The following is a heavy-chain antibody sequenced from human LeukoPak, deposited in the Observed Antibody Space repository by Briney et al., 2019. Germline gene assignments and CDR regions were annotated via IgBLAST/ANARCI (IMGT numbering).Heavy chain of an antibody. J-gene: IGHJ4*02. CDR3: ARGGYSYGPYFD. CDR2: IYYSGST. CDR1: GGSISGYY. V-gene: IGHV4-59*12. Sequence: SETLSLTCTVSGGSISGYYWSWIRQPPGKGLEWIGYIYYSGSTNYNPSLKSRVTMSVDASKNQFSLKLSSVTAADTAVYYCARGGYSYGPYFDWGQGTLVTVSS. D-gene: IGHD5-18*01.